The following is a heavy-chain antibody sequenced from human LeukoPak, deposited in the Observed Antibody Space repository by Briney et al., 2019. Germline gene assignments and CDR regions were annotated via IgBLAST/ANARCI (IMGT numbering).Heavy chain of an antibody. Sequence: GESLKISCKGSGYSLTSYWIGWVRQMPGKGLEWMGIIYPGDSDTRHSPSFQGQVTISADKSISTAYLQWSSLKASDTAMYYCARLDPTYYYDSSGYRNWFDPWGQGTLVTVSS. CDR1: GYSLTSYW. CDR3: ARLDPTYYYDSSGYRNWFDP. D-gene: IGHD3-22*01. J-gene: IGHJ5*02. V-gene: IGHV5-51*01. CDR2: IYPGDSDT.